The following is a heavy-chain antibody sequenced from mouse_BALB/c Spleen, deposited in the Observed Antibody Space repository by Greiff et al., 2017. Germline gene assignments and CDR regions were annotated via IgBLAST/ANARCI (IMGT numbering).Heavy chain of an antibody. D-gene: IGHD1-1*01. CDR3: ARQGHYYGSPYFDY. CDR2: ISSGGSYT. V-gene: IGHV5-6*02. CDR1: GFTFSSYG. Sequence: DVMLVESGGDLVKPGGSLKLSCAASGFTFSSYGMSWVRQTPDKRLEWVATISSGGSYTYYPDSVKGRFTISRDNAKNTLYLQMSSLKSEDTAMYYCARQGHYYGSPYFDYWGQGTTLTVSS. J-gene: IGHJ2*01.